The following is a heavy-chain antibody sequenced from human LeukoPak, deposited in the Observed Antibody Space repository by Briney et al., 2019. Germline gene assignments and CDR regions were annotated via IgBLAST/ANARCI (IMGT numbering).Heavy chain of an antibody. CDR3: ARSAAGELRNFDWITYAMDV. V-gene: IGHV4-39*01. CDR2: VYYNGSP. Sequence: PSETLSLTCSVSGGSISSSRYYWDWIRQPPGKGLEWIGSVYYNGSPYYNPSLKSRVTISVDTSKNQFSLKLSSVTAADTAVYYCARSAAGELRNFDWITYAMDVWGQGTTVTVS. D-gene: IGHD3-9*01. CDR1: GGSISSSRYY. J-gene: IGHJ6*02.